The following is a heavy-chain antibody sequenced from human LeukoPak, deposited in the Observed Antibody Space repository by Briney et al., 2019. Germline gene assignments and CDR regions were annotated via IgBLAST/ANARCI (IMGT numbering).Heavy chain of an antibody. D-gene: IGHD3-22*01. CDR2: IYYSGST. J-gene: IGHJ4*02. CDR3: ARVPLYYDSSGSLY. Sequence: SETLSLTCTVSGGSISSSSYYWGWIRQPPGKGLEWIGSIYYSGSTYYNPSLKSRVTISVDTSKNQFSLKLSSVTAADTAVYYCARVPLYYDSSGSLYWGQGTLVTVSS. CDR1: GGSISSSSYY. V-gene: IGHV4-39*07.